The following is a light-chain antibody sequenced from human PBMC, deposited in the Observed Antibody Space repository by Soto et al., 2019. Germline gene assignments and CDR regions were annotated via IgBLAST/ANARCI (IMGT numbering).Light chain of an antibody. CDR2: WAS. V-gene: IGKV4-1*01. CDR1: QSVLYSSNNKNY. J-gene: IGKJ3*01. CDR3: QQYYSTPPT. Sequence: DIVMTQSPDSLDVSLGERATINCKSSQSVLYSSNNKNYLAWYQQKPGQPPKLLIYWASTRESGVPDRFSGSGSGTDFTLTISSLQAEYVAIYYCQQYYSTPPTFGPGTKVDIK.